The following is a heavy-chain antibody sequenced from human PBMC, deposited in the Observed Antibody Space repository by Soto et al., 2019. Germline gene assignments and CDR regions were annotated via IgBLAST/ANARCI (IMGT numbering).Heavy chain of an antibody. V-gene: IGHV1-18*04. CDR3: ARAVPDAMMGWFDP. CDR2: ISAYNGNT. Sequence: ASMKVSCKASGYTFTSYGISWVRQAPGQGLEWMGWISAYNGNTNYAQKLQGRVTMTTDTSTSTAYMELRSLRSDDTAVYYCARAVPDAMMGWFDPWGQGTLVTVSS. D-gene: IGHD2-2*01. CDR1: GYTFTSYG. J-gene: IGHJ5*02.